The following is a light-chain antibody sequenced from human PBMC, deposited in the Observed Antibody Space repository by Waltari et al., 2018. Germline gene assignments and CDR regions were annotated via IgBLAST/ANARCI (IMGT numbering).Light chain of an antibody. CDR3: CSKTSSTASIV. CDR2: DVS. V-gene: IGLV2-14*03. Sequence: QHPGEAPKLLIFDVSTRPSGVSSRFSAFKSGTTASLTISGLQAEDEADYYCCSKTSSTASIVFGGGTTLTVL. J-gene: IGLJ3*02.